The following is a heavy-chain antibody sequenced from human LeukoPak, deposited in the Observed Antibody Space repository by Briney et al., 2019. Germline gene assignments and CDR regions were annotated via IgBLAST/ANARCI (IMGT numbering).Heavy chain of an antibody. CDR3: AKDKGVAGHDY. CDR2: ISGSAGST. J-gene: IGHJ4*02. V-gene: IGHV3-23*01. Sequence: PGGSLRLSCAASGFTFSSYAMSWVRQAPGKGLEWVSAISGSAGSTYYADSVKGRFTISKDNSKNTLYLQMNSLRADDTAVYYCAKDKGVAGHDYWGQGTLVTVSS. D-gene: IGHD3-3*01. CDR1: GFTFSSYA.